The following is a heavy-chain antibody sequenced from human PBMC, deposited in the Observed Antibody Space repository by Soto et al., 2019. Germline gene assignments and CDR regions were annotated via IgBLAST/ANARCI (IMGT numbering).Heavy chain of an antibody. CDR2: IYYGGST. CDR3: ARGVYYYDSSGYTGNHFDY. J-gene: IGHJ4*02. CDR1: GGSISSGGYY. D-gene: IGHD3-22*01. Sequence: SSETLSLTCTVSGGSISSGGYYWSWIRQHPGKGLEWIGYIYYGGSTYYNPSLKSRVTISVDTSKNQFSLKLSSVTAADTAVYYCARGVYYYDSSGYTGNHFDYWGQGTLVTVSS. V-gene: IGHV4-31*03.